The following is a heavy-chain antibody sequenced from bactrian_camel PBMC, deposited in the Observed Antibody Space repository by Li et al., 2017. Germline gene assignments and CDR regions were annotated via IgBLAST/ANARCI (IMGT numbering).Heavy chain of an antibody. J-gene: IGHJ7*01. CDR2: IAADGSI. CDR1: GYTFSSGC. D-gene: IGHD2*01. V-gene: IGHV3S53*01. Sequence: QLVESGGGSVQAGGSLRLSCAASGYTFSSGCMVWFRQGAGLKREGVAAIAADGSISYADSVKGRFTVSKDNSKNALYLQMDNLGPEDIAMYYCTADPPPRLGGYCFAPVMRDASVQYWGKGTQVTVS.